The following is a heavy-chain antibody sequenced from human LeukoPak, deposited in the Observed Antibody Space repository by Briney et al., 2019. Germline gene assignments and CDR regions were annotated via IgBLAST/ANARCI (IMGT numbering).Heavy chain of an antibody. CDR3: ARVSGPGMNEYYHL. J-gene: IGHJ1*01. CDR1: GITFSGAW. D-gene: IGHD3-10*01. V-gene: IGHV3-74*01. Sequence: GGSLGLSCAASGITFSGAWMHWVRQAPGKGLVWVSRINDDGSFRRYANSVKGRFTISRDNAKNTLFLQMDSLRAEDTAVYYCARVSGPGMNEYYHLWGQGTLVTVSS. CDR2: INDDGSFR.